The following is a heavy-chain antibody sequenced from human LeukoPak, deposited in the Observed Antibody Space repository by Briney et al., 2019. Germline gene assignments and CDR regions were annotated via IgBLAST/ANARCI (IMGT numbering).Heavy chain of an antibody. CDR2: IYYSGST. CDR3: ARESISRLERRSYYFDY. Sequence: KPSETLSLTCTVSGGSVSSGSYYWSWIRQPPGKGLEWIGYIYYSGSTYYNPSLKSRVTISVDTSKNQFSLKLSSVTAADTAVYYCARESISRLERRSYYFDYWGQGTLVTVSS. J-gene: IGHJ4*02. D-gene: IGHD1-1*01. CDR1: GGSVSSGSYY. V-gene: IGHV4-61*01.